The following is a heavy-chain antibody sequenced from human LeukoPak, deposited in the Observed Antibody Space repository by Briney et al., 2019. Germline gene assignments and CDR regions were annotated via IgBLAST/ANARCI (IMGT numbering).Heavy chain of an antibody. CDR1: GFTFSGCG. CDR3: AIEFSGYPLSY. D-gene: IGHD3-22*01. CDR2: IWYDGSHK. J-gene: IGHJ4*02. V-gene: IGHV3-33*01. Sequence: PGGYLRLSCAASGFTFSGCGMHGVRQAPGKGLEWVAVIWYDGSHKYFADSVKGRFTISRDNSKNTLYLQMKSLRAEDTAVYYCAIEFSGYPLSYWGQGTLVTVSS.